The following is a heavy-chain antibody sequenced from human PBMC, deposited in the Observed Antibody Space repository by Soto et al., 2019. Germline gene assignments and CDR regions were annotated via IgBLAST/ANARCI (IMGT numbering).Heavy chain of an antibody. Sequence: ASVKVSCNASGYTFTSYGISWVRQAPGQGLEWMGWISAYNGNTNYEQKLQGRVTMTTDTSTSTAYMELRSLRSDDTAVYFCARDQKITMVRGVPNGMDVWSQGTTVTVSS. CDR1: GYTFTSYG. CDR3: ARDQKITMVRGVPNGMDV. J-gene: IGHJ6*02. CDR2: ISAYNGNT. D-gene: IGHD3-10*01. V-gene: IGHV1-18*04.